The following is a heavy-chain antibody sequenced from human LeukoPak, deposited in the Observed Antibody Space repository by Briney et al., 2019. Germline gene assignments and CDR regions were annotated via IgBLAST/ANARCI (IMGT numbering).Heavy chain of an antibody. Sequence: SETLSLTCTVSGGSISSYYWSWIRQPAGKGLEWIGRIYTSGSTNYNPSLKSRVTMSVDTSKNQFSLKLSSVTAADTAVYYCARGLGYCSSTSCTRGRVHWFDPWGQGTLVTVSS. CDR3: ARGLGYCSSTSCTRGRVHWFDP. CDR2: IYTSGST. V-gene: IGHV4-4*07. D-gene: IGHD2-2*01. J-gene: IGHJ5*02. CDR1: GGSISSYY.